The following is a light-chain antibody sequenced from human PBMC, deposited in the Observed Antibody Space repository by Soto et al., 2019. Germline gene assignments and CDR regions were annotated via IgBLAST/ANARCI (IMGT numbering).Light chain of an antibody. J-gene: IGKJ1*01. V-gene: IGKV2-28*01. Sequence: EIVMTQSPLSLPVIPGEPASISCRSSQSLLHSNGYNYLEWYLQKPGQSPQLLIHVDSDRASGVPDRFSGSGSGPDFTLTISSLQPEDFATYYCQQSYSSPPTFGQGTKVDIK. CDR3: QQSYSSPPT. CDR2: VDS. CDR1: QSLLHSNGYNY.